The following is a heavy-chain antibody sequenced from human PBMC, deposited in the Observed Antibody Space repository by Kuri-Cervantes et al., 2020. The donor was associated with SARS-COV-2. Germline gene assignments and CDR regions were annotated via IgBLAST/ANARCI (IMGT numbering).Heavy chain of an antibody. Sequence: SETLSLTCTVSGDSVDSSTKYWTWLRQPPGKELEWIGYVPYSGTTNYNPSLKSRVTMSLDTSNNQFFLKLNSVTAADTAVYYCARDSPPPERPFYAYVLDSWGQGTLVTVSS. D-gene: IGHD2/OR15-2a*01. CDR1: GDSVDSSTKY. V-gene: IGHV4-61*01. CDR2: VPYSGTT. J-gene: IGHJ4*02. CDR3: ARDSPPPERPFYAYVLDS.